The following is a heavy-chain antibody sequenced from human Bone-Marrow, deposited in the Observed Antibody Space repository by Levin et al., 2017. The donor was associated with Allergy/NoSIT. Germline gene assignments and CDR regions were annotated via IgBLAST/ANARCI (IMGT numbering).Heavy chain of an antibody. Sequence: PSETLSLTCSVSGDSISSRSYYWAWFRQPPGKGLEWIGTIRHGGDMFYNPSLRSRVAVSLDTSKDHFSLKLTSVTAADTAVYFCARRGPIALLIHNALDIWGRGTMATVSS. V-gene: IGHV4-39*02. D-gene: IGHD2/OR15-2a*01. J-gene: IGHJ3*02. CDR2: IRHGGDM. CDR1: GDSISSRSYY. CDR3: ARRGPIALLIHNALDI.